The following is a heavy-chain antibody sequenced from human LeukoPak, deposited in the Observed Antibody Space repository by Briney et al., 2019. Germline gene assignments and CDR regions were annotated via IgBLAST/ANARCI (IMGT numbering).Heavy chain of an antibody. CDR1: GFTFSTYW. V-gene: IGHV3-7*01. Sequence: GGSLRLSCAASGFTFSTYWMSWVRQAPGKGLEWVANIKQNGSEKYYMDSVKGRFTISRDNAKNSLYLQMNSLRAEDTAVYYCASRAHFWSGPGGWGQGTLVTVSS. CDR3: ASRAHFWSGPGG. D-gene: IGHD3-3*02. CDR2: IKQNGSEK. J-gene: IGHJ4*02.